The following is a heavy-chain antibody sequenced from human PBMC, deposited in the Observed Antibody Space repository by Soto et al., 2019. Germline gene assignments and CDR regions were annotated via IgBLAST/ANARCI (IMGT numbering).Heavy chain of an antibody. D-gene: IGHD4-17*01. V-gene: IGHV4-61*01. CDR1: GDSVSSGSYY. CDR2: IYYSGSA. J-gene: IGHJ4*02. CDR3: AGMTTVFDY. Sequence: SDTLSLTCTVSGDSVSSGSYYWSWIRQPPGKGLEWIGYIYYSGSANYNTSLKSRVTISVDTSKNQFSLKLSSVTAADAAVYYCAGMTTVFDYWGQGTLVTVSS.